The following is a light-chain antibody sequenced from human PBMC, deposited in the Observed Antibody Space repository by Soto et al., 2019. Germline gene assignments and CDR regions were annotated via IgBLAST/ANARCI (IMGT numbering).Light chain of an antibody. V-gene: IGKV3-20*01. CDR1: QSVSSSY. CDR2: DAS. Sequence: EIVFTQSPCTLSLSPGERATLSCRASQSVSSSYLAWYQQKPGQSPRLVIYDASSRATGIPDRFSGSGSGTDFTLTISRLEPEDFAVYFCYQYDSSPWTFGQGTKVDI. CDR3: YQYDSSPWT. J-gene: IGKJ1*01.